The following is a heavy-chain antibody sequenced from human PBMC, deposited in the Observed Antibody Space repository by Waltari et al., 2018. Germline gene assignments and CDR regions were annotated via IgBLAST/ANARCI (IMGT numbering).Heavy chain of an antibody. CDR1: GGSFSGYY. V-gene: IGHV4-34*02. J-gene: IGHJ6*02. CDR3: VRLEDCSGPGGNCYSGDSFALDV. CDR2: SKHNGNR. D-gene: IGHD2-15*01. Sequence: QVQLQQWGAGQLQPSETLSLTCAVYGGSFSGYYWGWIRQPPGKGLEWIGESKHNGNRNPHPSLRSLITMLVDTSRSQFSRKLNSVTAADTAVYYGVRLEDCSGPGGNCYSGDSFALDVWGQGTTVTVSS.